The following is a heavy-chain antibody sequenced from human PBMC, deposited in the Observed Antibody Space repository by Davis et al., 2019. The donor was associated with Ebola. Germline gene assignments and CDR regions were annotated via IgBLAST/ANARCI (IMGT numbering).Heavy chain of an antibody. J-gene: IGHJ4*02. D-gene: IGHD2-15*01. V-gene: IGHV3-15*01. CDR3: ARDECSGGSCYSGAPDY. CDR2: IKSKTDGGTT. Sequence: GESLKISCAASGFTFSNAWMSWVRQAPGKGLEWVGRIKSKTDGGTTDYAAPVKGRFTISRDDSKNTLYLQMNSLRAEDTAVYYCARDECSGGSCYSGAPDYWGQGTLVTVSS. CDR1: GFTFSNAW.